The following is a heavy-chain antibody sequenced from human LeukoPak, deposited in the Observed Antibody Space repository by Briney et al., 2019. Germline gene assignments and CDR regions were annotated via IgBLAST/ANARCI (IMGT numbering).Heavy chain of an antibody. Sequence: GASLRPSCEAAGFSFSNYWMSWVRQAPGRGLECVANINPDGSDRRYMDPVNGRFTISRDNARNSLYLQMNYLRVEDTAVYYCASGQFDWLLGGQGALVTVSS. CDR3: ASGQFDWLL. V-gene: IGHV3-7*01. CDR1: GFSFSNYW. CDR2: INPDGSDR. J-gene: IGHJ4*02. D-gene: IGHD3-9*01.